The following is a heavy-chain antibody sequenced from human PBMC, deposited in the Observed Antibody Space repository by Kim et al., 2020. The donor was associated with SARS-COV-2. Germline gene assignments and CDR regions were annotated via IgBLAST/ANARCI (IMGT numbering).Heavy chain of an antibody. CDR2: ISFDGSNE. CDR3: VKEARFSTIIVDYYFD. J-gene: IGHJ4*01. Sequence: GGSLRLSCAASGFTFSDYGMHWVHQAPGKGLEWVAIISFDGSNEYYAESVKGRFTISRDNSKNTMYLQMNSLRTADTAVYFCVKEARFSTIIVDYYFD. CDR1: GFTFSDYG. V-gene: IGHV3-30*18. D-gene: IGHD2-2*01.